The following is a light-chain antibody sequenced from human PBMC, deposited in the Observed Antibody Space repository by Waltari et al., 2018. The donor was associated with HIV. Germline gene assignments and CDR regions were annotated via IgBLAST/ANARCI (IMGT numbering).Light chain of an antibody. J-gene: IGKJ1*01. CDR2: WAS. CDR3: QQYYNTPWT. V-gene: IGKV4-1*01. Sequence: DIILTQSPDTLAVSLGDRATIHCRSSQTVLSDSTHKNYLSWYKQQPGQPPKLLLYWASARESGVPARFSGSGSATDFTLTITDVQAEDAAIYFCQQYYNTPWTFGQGTRADIK. CDR1: QTVLSDSTHKNY.